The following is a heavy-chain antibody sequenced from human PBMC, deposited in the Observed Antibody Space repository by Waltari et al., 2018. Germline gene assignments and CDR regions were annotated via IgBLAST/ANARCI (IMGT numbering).Heavy chain of an antibody. J-gene: IGHJ4*02. CDR1: GYTFTGYY. V-gene: IGHV1-69*01. CDR2: IIPIFGTA. D-gene: IGHD1-26*01. Sequence: QVQLVQSGAEVKKPGASVKVSCKASGYTFTGYYMHWVRQAPGQGLEWMGGIIPIFGTANYAQKFQGRVTITADESTSTAYMELSSLRSEDTAVYYCARGGEPFGRTFDYWGQGTLVTVSS. CDR3: ARGGEPFGRTFDY.